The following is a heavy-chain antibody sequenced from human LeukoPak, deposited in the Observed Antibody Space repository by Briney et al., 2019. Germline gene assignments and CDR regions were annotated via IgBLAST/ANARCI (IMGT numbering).Heavy chain of an antibody. J-gene: IGHJ6*03. CDR2: FDPEDGET. V-gene: IGHV1-24*01. Sequence: ASVKVSCKVSGYTLTELSMHWVRQAPGKGLEWMGGFDPEDGETIYAQKFQGRVTMTEDTSTDTAYMELSSLRSEDTAVYYCATALEGAQWLVRGDYYYYMDVWGKGTTVTVSS. CDR3: ATALEGAQWLVRGDYYYYMDV. D-gene: IGHD6-19*01. CDR1: GYTLTELS.